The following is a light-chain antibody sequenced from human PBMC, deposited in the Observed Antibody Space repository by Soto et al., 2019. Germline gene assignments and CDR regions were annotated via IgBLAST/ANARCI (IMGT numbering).Light chain of an antibody. CDR3: QQYDSYAWT. V-gene: IGKV1-5*01. J-gene: IGKJ1*01. CDR1: QSICSW. Sequence: DIQMTQSPSILSASVGDRVTITCRASQSICSWLAWYQQKPGKAPKLLIYDASSLESGVPSRFSGIGSGTEFTLTITSLQPDDFATYYCQQYDSYAWTFGQGTKVEIK. CDR2: DAS.